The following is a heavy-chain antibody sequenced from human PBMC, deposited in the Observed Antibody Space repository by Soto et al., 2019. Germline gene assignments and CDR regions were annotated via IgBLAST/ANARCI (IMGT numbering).Heavy chain of an antibody. V-gene: IGHV4-59*01. CDR3: ARGEDAFFYYGLDV. CDR2: IYDTGISGYTPST. CDR1: GGSTTSSY. J-gene: IGHJ6*02. Sequence: SETLSLTCTVSGGSTTSSYWSWIRRPPGKGLEWIAYIYDTGISGYTPSTSYNPSPKSRVTMSVDTSKSQSSLKLASVTAADTAVYYCARGEDAFFYYGLDVWGQGITVT.